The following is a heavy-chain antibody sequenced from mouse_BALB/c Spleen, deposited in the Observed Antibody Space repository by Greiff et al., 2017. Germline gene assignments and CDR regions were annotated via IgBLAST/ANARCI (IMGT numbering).Heavy chain of an antibody. V-gene: IGHV5-6-3*01. D-gene: IGHD1-1*02. CDR2: INSNGGST. CDR1: GFTFSSYG. Sequence: EVKLQESGGGLVQPGGSLKLSCAASGFTFSSYGMSWVRQTPDKRLELVATINSNGGSTYYSDSVKGRFTISRDNAKNTLYLQMSSLKSEDTAIYYCARDRGYYFDYWGQGTTLTVSS. J-gene: IGHJ2*01. CDR3: ARDRGYYFDY.